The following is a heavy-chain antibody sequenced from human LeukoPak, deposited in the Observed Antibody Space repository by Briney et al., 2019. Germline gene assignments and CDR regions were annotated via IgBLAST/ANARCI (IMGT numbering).Heavy chain of an antibody. Sequence: PGGSLTLSWAASGFTFGSYWMSWVRQAPGKGLEWVANIKQDGSEEYYVDSVKGRFTISRDNAKNSLYLQMNSLRAEDTAVYYCARSRYYYDSSGYVIFDYWDQGTLVTVSS. J-gene: IGHJ4*02. V-gene: IGHV3-7*01. CDR3: ARSRYYYDSSGYVIFDY. CDR2: IKQDGSEE. CDR1: GFTFGSYW. D-gene: IGHD3-22*01.